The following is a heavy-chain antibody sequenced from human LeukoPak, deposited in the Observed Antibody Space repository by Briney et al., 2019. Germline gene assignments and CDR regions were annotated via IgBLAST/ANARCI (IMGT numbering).Heavy chain of an antibody. D-gene: IGHD2-2*01. CDR3: ARGVVKGGYCSSTSCLPWFDP. CDR1: GGSISSGGYS. Sequence: SETLSLTCAVSGGSISSGGYSWSWIRQPPGKGLEWIGYIYHSGSTYYNPSLKSRVTISVDRSKNQFSLKLSSVTAADTAVYYCARGVVKGGYCSSTSCLPWFDPWGQGTLVTVSS. CDR2: IYHSGST. J-gene: IGHJ5*02. V-gene: IGHV4-30-2*01.